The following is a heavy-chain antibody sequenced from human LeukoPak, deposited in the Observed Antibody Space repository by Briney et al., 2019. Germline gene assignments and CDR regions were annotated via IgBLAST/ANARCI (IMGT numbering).Heavy chain of an antibody. CDR2: NSGSGGST. CDR3: AKHPIVGATGNFDY. D-gene: IGHD1-26*01. Sequence: GGSLGLSRAASGFTFSNYAMSWVRQAPGKGLEWVSDNSGSGGSTYYADSVKGRFTISRDNSKDTLDLQMNSLRAEDTAVYYCAKHPIVGATGNFDYWGQGTLVTVSS. J-gene: IGHJ4*02. CDR1: GFTFSNYA. V-gene: IGHV3-23*01.